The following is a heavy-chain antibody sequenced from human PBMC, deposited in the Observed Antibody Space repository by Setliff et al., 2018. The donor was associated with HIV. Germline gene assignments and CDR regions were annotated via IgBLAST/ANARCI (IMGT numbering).Heavy chain of an antibody. CDR1: GDSISTDNYH. V-gene: IGHV4-39*01. J-gene: IGHJ6*03. CDR2: TANT. Sequence: SETLSLTCTVSGDSISTDNYHWGWIRQPPGKGLEWIGHTANTDYNPSLKSRVTVSVDASKNQLSLRLSSVTAADTAVYYCARRAALIKRYYYYYLDVWGKGTTVTVSS. D-gene: IGHD5-18*01. CDR3: ARRAALIKRYYYYYLDV.